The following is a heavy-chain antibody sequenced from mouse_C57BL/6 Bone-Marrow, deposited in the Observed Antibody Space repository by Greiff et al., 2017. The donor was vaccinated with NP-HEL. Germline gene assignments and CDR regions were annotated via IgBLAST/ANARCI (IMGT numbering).Heavy chain of an antibody. CDR1: GFSLTSYG. CDR2: IWSGGST. CDR3: ARNSGLGWAWFAY. V-gene: IGHV2-2*01. D-gene: IGHD3-3*01. J-gene: IGHJ3*01. Sequence: VKLQESGPGLVQPSQSLSITCTVSGFSLTSYGVHWVRQSPGKGLEWLGVIWSGGSTDYNAAFISRLSISKDNSKSQVFFKMNSLQADDTAIFYCARNSGLGWAWFAYWGQGTLVTVSA.